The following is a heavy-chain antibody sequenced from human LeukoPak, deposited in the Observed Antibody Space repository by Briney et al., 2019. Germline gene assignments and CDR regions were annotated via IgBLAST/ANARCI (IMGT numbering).Heavy chain of an antibody. CDR1: GFTFSSNG. CDR2: MRSDGSHE. J-gene: IGHJ4*02. Sequence: GWSLRLSCATSGFTFSSNGVHWARQAPGKGLEWVAFMRSDGSHEEYAESVKGRFAISRDNSKNTVHLQMNSLRFEDTAVYYCAKAFGSGSYIIDHWGRGTLVTVSS. CDR3: AKAFGSGSYIIDH. D-gene: IGHD3-10*01. V-gene: IGHV3-30*02.